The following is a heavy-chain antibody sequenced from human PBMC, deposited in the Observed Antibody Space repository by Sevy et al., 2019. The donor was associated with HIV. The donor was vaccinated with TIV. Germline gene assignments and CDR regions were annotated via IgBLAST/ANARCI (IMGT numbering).Heavy chain of an antibody. CDR1: GDSVSSNSAA. Sequence: SQTLSLTCAISGDSVSSNSAAWNWIRQSPSRGLEWLGRTYYRSKWYNDYAVSVKSRITINPDTSKNQFSLQLNSVTPEDTAVYYCARDWFREAEWFGEYSFDPWGQGTLVTVSS. J-gene: IGHJ5*02. CDR2: TYYRSKWYN. V-gene: IGHV6-1*01. CDR3: ARDWFREAEWFGEYSFDP. D-gene: IGHD3-10*01.